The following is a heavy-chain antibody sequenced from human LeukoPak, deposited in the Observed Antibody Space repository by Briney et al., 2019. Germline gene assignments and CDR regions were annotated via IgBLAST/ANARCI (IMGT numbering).Heavy chain of an antibody. V-gene: IGHV3-23*01. Sequence: GGSLRLSCAASGFTFSNYAMSWIRQTPGKGLEWVAATVGGRPDTYHAESVKGRFTVSRDDSRDTLFLQMNRLSVDDTAIYYCTKAPLRSCSGAFCYPFDYWGQGTLVTVSS. J-gene: IGHJ4*02. CDR1: GFTFSNYA. CDR2: TVGGRPDT. CDR3: TKAPLRSCSGAFCYPFDY. D-gene: IGHD2-8*02.